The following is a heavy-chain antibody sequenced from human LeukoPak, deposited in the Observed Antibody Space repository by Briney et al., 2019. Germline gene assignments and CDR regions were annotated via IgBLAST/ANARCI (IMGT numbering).Heavy chain of an antibody. J-gene: IGHJ4*02. Sequence: ASVKVSCKASGYTFTGYYMHWVXQXXXXXXXXXXXINPNSGGTNYEQKFQGRVTMTRDTSISTAYMELSRLRSDDTAVYYCAREGRLIAARPGVDYWGQGTLVTVSS. CDR1: GYTFTGYY. D-gene: IGHD6-6*01. CDR2: INPNSGGT. V-gene: IGHV1-2*02. CDR3: AREGRLIAARPGVDY.